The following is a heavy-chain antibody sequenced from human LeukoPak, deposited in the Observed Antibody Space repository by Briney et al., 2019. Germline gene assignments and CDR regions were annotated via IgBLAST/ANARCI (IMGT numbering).Heavy chain of an antibody. Sequence: GASVKVSCKASGYTFTSYGISWVRQAPGQGLEWMGWISAYNGNTNYAQKLQGRVTMTTDTSTSTAYMELRSLRSDDTAVYYCARASPACSYDFWSGPPLVDYWGQGTLVTVSS. CDR2: ISAYNGNT. J-gene: IGHJ4*02. D-gene: IGHD3-3*01. CDR3: ARASPACSYDFWSGPPLVDY. CDR1: GYTFTSYG. V-gene: IGHV1-18*01.